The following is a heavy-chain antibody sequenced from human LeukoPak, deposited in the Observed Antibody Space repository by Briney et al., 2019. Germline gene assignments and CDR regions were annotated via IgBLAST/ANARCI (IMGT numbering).Heavy chain of an antibody. CDR3: ARMITINREGEGYFDY. D-gene: IGHD3-16*01. J-gene: IGHJ4*02. Sequence: PGGSLRLSCAASRFGFSVYWMHWVRQAPGKGLVWVSRITGDGGTTNYADSVKGRFTISRDNAEDTLYLQMNSLRAEDTAVYYCARMITINREGEGYFDYWGQGTLVTVSS. V-gene: IGHV3-74*01. CDR1: RFGFSVYW. CDR2: ITGDGGTT.